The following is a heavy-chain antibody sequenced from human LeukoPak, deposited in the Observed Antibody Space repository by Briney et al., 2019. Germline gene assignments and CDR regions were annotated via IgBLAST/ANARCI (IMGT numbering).Heavy chain of an antibody. V-gene: IGHV3-7*01. D-gene: IGHD6-19*01. CDR1: RFTLSNYW. CDR2: IKQVGSET. CDR3: ARQRGSGCLDY. Sequence: GGSLRLSCAASRFTLSNYWMSWVRQAPGKGLEWVANIKQVGSETYYVDSVKGRFTISRDNAKNSLSLQVNSLRAEDTAVYYCARQRGSGCLDYWGQGTLVTVSS. J-gene: IGHJ4*02.